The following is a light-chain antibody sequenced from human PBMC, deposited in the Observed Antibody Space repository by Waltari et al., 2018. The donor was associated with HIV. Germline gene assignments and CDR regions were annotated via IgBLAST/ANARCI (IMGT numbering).Light chain of an antibody. CDR1: NSAVGSYNL. J-gene: IGLJ1*01. Sequence: QSALTQPAPVSGSPGQSLPISCTGTNSAVGSYNLVSWYQQHPGKAPKLMIYEGSKRPSGVSNRFSGSKSGNTASLTISGLQAEDEADYYCCSYAGSNTFVFGTGTKVTVL. CDR2: EGS. CDR3: CSYAGSNTFV. V-gene: IGLV2-23*03.